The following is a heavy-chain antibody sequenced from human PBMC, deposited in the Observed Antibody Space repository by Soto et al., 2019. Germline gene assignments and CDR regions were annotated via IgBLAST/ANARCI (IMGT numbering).Heavy chain of an antibody. CDR2: IWYDGSNK. V-gene: IGHV3-33*01. J-gene: IGHJ4*02. CDR1: GFTFSSYG. CDR3: ATGRGSSGGMSFDY. Sequence: GGSLRLSCAASGFTFSSYGMHWVRQAPGKGLEWVAVIWYDGSNKYYADSVKGRFTISRDNSKNTLYLQMNSLRAEDTAVYYCATGRGSSGGMSFDYWGQGTLVTVSS. D-gene: IGHD6-19*01.